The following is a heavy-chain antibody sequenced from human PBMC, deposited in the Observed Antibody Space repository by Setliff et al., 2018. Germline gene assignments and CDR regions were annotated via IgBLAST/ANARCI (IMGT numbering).Heavy chain of an antibody. V-gene: IGHV4-4*08. CDR1: GGSISSYY. CDR3: ARDAYLYDSSGYYYEMAQWYFDL. Sequence: SETLSLTCSVSGGSISSYYWSWIRQPPGKGLEWIGYIYTRGSTNYNPSLQSRVTISVDTAKKQFSLKLNSVTAADTAIYYCARDAYLYDSSGYYYEMAQWYFDLWGRGTLVTVSS. J-gene: IGHJ2*01. CDR2: IYTRGST. D-gene: IGHD3-22*01.